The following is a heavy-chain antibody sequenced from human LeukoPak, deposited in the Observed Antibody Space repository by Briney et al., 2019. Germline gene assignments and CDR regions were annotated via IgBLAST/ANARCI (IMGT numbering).Heavy chain of an antibody. D-gene: IGHD2-2*01. V-gene: IGHV1-3*01. CDR3: ARGYCSSTSCYLAARWFDP. Sequence: ASVKVSCKASGHTSTTYAIHWVRQAPGQGLEWMGWINAGNGNIKYSQKFQGRVTITGDTSASTAYMELSSLRSEDTAVYYCARGYCSSTSCYLAARWFDPWGQGTLVTVSS. CDR1: GHTSTTYA. J-gene: IGHJ5*02. CDR2: INAGNGNI.